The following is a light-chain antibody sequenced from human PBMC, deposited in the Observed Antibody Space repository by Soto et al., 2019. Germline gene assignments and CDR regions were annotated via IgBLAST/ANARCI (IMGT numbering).Light chain of an antibody. CDR3: QKYNTATRT. J-gene: IGKJ4*01. CDR1: QDIRHF. CDR2: AAS. V-gene: IGKV1-27*01. Sequence: IQMTQSPSALSASVGDRVTISCRASQDIRHFLAWYQHKPGRVPKLLIYAASTLQSGVPSRFSGSGSGTDFILTISSLQPADAATYSCQKYNTATRTFGGGTTVEI.